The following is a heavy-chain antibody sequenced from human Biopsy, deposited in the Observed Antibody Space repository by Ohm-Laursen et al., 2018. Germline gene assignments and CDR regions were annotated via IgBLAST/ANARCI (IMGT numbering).Heavy chain of an antibody. Sequence: SLRLSCAASGFTFSNSGMHWVRQAPGKGLGWVAAISYDGSKTDYGDSVKGRLNISRDNSKNTLDLQMSSLRVEDTAVYFCAKDKGTFNFYYYGMDVWGQGTTVTVSS. J-gene: IGHJ6*02. D-gene: IGHD2/OR15-2a*01. CDR3: AKDKGTFNFYYYGMDV. CDR1: GFTFSNSG. CDR2: ISYDGSKT. V-gene: IGHV3-30*18.